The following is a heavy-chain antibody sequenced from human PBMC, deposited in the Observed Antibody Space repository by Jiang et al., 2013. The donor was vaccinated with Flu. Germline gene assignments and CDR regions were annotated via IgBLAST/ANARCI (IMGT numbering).Heavy chain of an antibody. CDR3: ARHGNRYVESLGWIDP. Sequence: LKPSETLSLTCTVSGDSISSYFWSWIRQPPGKGLEWMGCIENRGNTNYNPSLKSRVTISVDTSKNQISLKVRSVTVADTAIYYCARHGNRYVESLGWIDPWGQGNLVTVSS. CDR1: GDSISSYF. CDR2: IENRGNT. D-gene: IGHD3-9*01. V-gene: IGHV4-59*08. J-gene: IGHJ5*02.